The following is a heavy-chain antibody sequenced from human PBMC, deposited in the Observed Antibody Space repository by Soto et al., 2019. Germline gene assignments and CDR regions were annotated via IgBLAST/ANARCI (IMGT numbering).Heavy chain of an antibody. J-gene: IGHJ6*02. Sequence: PGGSLRLSCAASGFTFSSYSMGWVRQAPGKGLEWVSSISSGSSYIYDADSVKGRCTISRDNAKSSLYLQMNSLRVEDTAVYYCARGSSSWFYLMDVWGQGTTVTVSS. CDR1: GFTFSSYS. D-gene: IGHD6-13*01. CDR2: ISSGSSYI. V-gene: IGHV3-21*01. CDR3: ARGSSSWFYLMDV.